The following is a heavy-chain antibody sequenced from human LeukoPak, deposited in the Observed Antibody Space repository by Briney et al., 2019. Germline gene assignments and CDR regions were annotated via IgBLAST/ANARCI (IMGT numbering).Heavy chain of an antibody. CDR2: ISSSRNYI. CDR3: ARDLGIRVAGPFLDY. J-gene: IGHJ4*02. V-gene: IGHV3-21*01. D-gene: IGHD6-19*01. Sequence: PGGSLRLSCAASGFTFSSYSMSWVRQAPGKGLEWVSYISSSRNYIFYADSVKGRFTISRDNAKNSLYLQMNSLRAEDTAVYYCARDLGIRVAGPFLDYWGQGSLVTVSS. CDR1: GFTFSSYS.